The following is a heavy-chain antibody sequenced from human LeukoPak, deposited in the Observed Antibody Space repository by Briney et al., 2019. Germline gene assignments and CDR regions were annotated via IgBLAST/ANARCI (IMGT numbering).Heavy chain of an antibody. CDR3: ARDPRGIRNYYYYYYMDV. D-gene: IGHD3-16*01. Sequence: SETLSLTCTVSGYSISSPYYWGWIRQPPGKGLEWIGSMYHSGNTYYNPSLKSRVTIVDTSKNQFSLKLNSVTAADTAVYYCARDPRGIRNYYYYYYMDVWGKGTTVTVSS. V-gene: IGHV4-38-2*02. CDR1: GYSISSPYY. J-gene: IGHJ6*03. CDR2: MYHSGNT.